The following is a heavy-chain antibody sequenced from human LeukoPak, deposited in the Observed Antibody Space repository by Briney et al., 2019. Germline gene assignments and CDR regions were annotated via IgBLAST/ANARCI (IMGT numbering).Heavy chain of an antibody. J-gene: IGHJ4*02. D-gene: IGHD5-24*01. CDR3: AKVVSRWLQFYYFDY. CDR2: IKEDGRQA. Sequence: GGSLRLSCVGSGSTFNGHWLTWVRQAPGRGLEWVASIKEDGRQAYYMDSVKGRFTISRDNAKNSLYLQMNSLRAEDTALYYCAKVVSRWLQFYYFDYWGQGTLVTVSS. CDR1: GSTFNGHW. V-gene: IGHV3-7*03.